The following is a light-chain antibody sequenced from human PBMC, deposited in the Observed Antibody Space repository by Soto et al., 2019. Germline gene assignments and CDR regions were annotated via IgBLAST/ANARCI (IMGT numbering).Light chain of an antibody. J-gene: IGLJ3*02. CDR3: CSYAGSTTWV. Sequence: QSVLTQPASVSGSPGQSITISCTGTSSDVGGYNYVSWYQQHPGKAPKLMIYEVSNRPSGVSNRFSGSKSGNTASLTISGLRAEDEADYYCCSYAGSTTWVFGGGTKLTVL. V-gene: IGLV2-23*02. CDR1: SSDVGGYNY. CDR2: EVS.